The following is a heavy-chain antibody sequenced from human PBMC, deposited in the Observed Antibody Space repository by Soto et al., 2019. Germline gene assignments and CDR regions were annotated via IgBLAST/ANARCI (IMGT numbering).Heavy chain of an antibody. CDR3: ATSTGVGV. D-gene: IGHD2-8*01. J-gene: IGHJ6*02. V-gene: IGHV3-53*01. Sequence: EVQLVESGGGLIQPGGSLILSCSASEFTVINNYMIWVRQAPGKGLEWVSLIYSGGSIHYADSVKGRFTISRDGSKNTLYLHMSSLRAEDTAVYYCATSTGVGVWGQGTTVTVSS. CDR2: IYSGGSI. CDR1: EFTVINNY.